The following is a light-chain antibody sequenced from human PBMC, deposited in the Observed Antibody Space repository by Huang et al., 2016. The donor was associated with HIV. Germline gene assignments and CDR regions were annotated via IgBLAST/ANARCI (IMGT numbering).Light chain of an antibody. J-gene: IGKJ2*01. CDR2: AAS. CDR1: QSISNY. CDR3: QQSYNTPT. Sequence: DIQMTQSPSSLSASVGDRVTITCRASQSISNYLNWYQQKPGKAPKLLICAASSLQRRVPSRFSGSGSVTDFTLNISSLQPEDFATYFCQQSYNTPTFGQGTRLEIK. V-gene: IGKV1-39*01.